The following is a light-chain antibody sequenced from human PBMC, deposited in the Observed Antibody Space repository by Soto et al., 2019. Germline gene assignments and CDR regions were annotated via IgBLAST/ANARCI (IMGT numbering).Light chain of an antibody. Sequence: QSALTQPASVSGSPGQSITISCTGTSSDVGSYNYVSWYQQHPDKAPKLMIYDVSNRPSGVSNRFSGSKSGNTASLTISGLQAEDEADYYCFSYTRSSTWVFGGGTKVTVL. V-gene: IGLV2-14*03. J-gene: IGLJ3*02. CDR3: FSYTRSSTWV. CDR1: SSDVGSYNY. CDR2: DVS.